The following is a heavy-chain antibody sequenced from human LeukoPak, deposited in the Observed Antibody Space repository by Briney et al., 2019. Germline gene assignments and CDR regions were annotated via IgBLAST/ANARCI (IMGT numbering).Heavy chain of an antibody. Sequence: GGSLRLSCAASGFTFSSYWMNWARQAPGKGLEWVASINHNGNVNYYVDSVKGRFTISRDNAKNSLYLQMNSLRAEDTALYYCATPYYYGSGSYYNLPDYWGQGTLVTVSS. D-gene: IGHD3-10*01. J-gene: IGHJ4*02. CDR3: ATPYYYGSGSYYNLPDY. V-gene: IGHV3-7*03. CDR1: GFTFSSYW. CDR2: INHNGNVN.